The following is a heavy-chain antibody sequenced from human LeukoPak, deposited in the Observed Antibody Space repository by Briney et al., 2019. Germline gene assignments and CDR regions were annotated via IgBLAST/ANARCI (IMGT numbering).Heavy chain of an antibody. CDR3: ASCYGDFVLFDY. V-gene: IGHV4-30-4*01. D-gene: IGHD4-17*01. CDR1: GGSISSGDYY. Sequence: PSETLSLTCTVSGGSISSGDYYWSWIRQPPGKGLEWIGYICYSGSTYYNPSLKSRVTISVDTSKNQFSLKLSSVTAADTAVYYCASCYGDFVLFDYWGQGTLVTVSS. J-gene: IGHJ4*02. CDR2: ICYSGST.